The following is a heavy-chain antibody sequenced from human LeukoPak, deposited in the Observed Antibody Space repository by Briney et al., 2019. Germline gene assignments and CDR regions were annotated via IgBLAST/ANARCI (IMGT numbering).Heavy chain of an antibody. CDR2: ISSSGSTI. D-gene: IGHD6-19*01. Sequence: GGSLRLSCAASGFTFSDYYMSWIRQAPGKGLEWVSYISSSGSTIYYADSVKGRFTISGDNAKNSLYLQMNSLRAEDTAVYYCARDGAPSAVAALPHWFDPWGQGTLVTVSS. V-gene: IGHV3-11*01. CDR3: ARDGAPSAVAALPHWFDP. CDR1: GFTFSDYY. J-gene: IGHJ5*02.